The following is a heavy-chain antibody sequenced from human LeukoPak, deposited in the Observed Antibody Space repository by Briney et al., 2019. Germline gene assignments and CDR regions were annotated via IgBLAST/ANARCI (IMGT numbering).Heavy chain of an antibody. CDR2: ISGGGGST. Sequence: SGGSLRLSCAASGFTFRTYAMTWVRQAPGRGLEWVSSISGGGGSTNYPDSVKGRFTISRDNSKHTVYLQMNSLRAEDTAVYYCAKSLYSSGWKFDNWGQGTLVTVSS. V-gene: IGHV3-23*01. CDR1: GFTFRTYA. D-gene: IGHD6-19*01. CDR3: AKSLYSSGWKFDN. J-gene: IGHJ4*02.